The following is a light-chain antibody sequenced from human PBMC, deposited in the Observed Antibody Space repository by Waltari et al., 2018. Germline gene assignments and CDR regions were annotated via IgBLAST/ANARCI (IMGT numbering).Light chain of an antibody. CDR2: EVS. CDR1: QSLLPSYVKTY. CDR3: MQATQLPLT. Sequence: VTTQTPLSLSVSPAQPPSTSCRSSQSLLPSYVKTYLYWYLQKPGRSPQLLIYEVSSRFSGVPERFSGSGSGTDFTLKISRVEAEDVGVYYCMQATQLPLTFGGGTKVDIK. J-gene: IGKJ4*01. V-gene: IGKV2-29*03.